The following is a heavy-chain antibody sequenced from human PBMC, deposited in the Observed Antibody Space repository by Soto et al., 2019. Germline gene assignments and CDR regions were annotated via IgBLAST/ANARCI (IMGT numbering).Heavy chain of an antibody. CDR1: SGSISGYS. Sequence: SETLSLTCTVSSGSISGYSWTWIRQPPGKGLEWIGYIYKSGSPTYNPSLKSRVTMSVDKSKSQLSLKLTSVTAADTAVYYCARGVPNCSSSSCYFDFWSQGALVTVSS. CDR3: ARGVPNCSSSSCYFDF. CDR2: IYKSGSP. V-gene: IGHV4-59*01. J-gene: IGHJ4*03. D-gene: IGHD2-2*01.